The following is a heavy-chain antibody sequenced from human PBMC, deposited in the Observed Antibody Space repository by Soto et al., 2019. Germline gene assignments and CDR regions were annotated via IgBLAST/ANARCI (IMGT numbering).Heavy chain of an antibody. J-gene: IGHJ5*02. CDR2: IYYSGST. D-gene: IGHD1-26*01. V-gene: IGHV4-39*01. CDR3: ARHAGYSGSYGSVWFDP. CDR1: GGSISSSSYY. Sequence: LSLTCTVSGGSISSSSYYWGWIRQPPGKGLEWIGSIYYSGSTYYNPSLKSRVTISVDTSKNQFSLKLSSVTAADTAVYYCARHAGYSGSYGSVWFDPWGQGTLVTGSS.